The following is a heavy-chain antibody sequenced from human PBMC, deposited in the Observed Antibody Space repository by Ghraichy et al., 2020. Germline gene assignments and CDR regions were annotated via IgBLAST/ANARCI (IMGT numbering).Heavy chain of an antibody. Sequence: GGSLRLSCAASGFAFSIYAMSWVRQAPGKGLEWVSSISGSGGSAFYADSVKGRLTISRDNSKNTLYLQMNTLRAEDTAVYYCAKHSALHYFDYWGQGTLVTVSS. D-gene: IGHD3-10*01. CDR3: AKHSALHYFDY. J-gene: IGHJ4*02. CDR2: ISGSGGSA. V-gene: IGHV3-23*01. CDR1: GFAFSIYA.